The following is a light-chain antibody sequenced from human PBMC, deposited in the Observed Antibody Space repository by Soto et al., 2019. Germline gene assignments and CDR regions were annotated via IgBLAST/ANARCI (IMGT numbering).Light chain of an antibody. J-gene: IGKJ1*01. CDR3: XXXNSYSQT. CDR1: QSISTX. V-gene: IGKV1-5*01. Sequence: XIQMTXSPSTXSASVGDRVTITCRASQSISTXLAWYQQKPGKVPKLLIYDASSLESGVPSRFSGSGSGTEFTLTISSLRPDDSAXXYXXXXNSYSQTFGQGTKVEIK. CDR2: DAS.